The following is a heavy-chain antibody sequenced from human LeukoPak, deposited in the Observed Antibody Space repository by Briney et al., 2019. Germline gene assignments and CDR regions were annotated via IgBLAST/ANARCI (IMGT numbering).Heavy chain of an antibody. CDR2: IYYSGST. Sequence: SQTLSLTCTVSGGSISTGDYYWSWIRQPPGKGLEWIGYIYYSGSTYYNPSLKSRVTISVDTSKNQFSLKLSSVTAADTAVYYCAARVVVAAGSGDMFHDYWGQGTLVTVSS. CDR1: GGSISTGDYY. CDR3: AARVVVAAGSGDMFHDY. V-gene: IGHV4-30-4*01. J-gene: IGHJ4*02. D-gene: IGHD2-15*01.